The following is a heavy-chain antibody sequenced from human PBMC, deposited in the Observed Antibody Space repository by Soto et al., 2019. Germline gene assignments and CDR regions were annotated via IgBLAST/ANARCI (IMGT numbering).Heavy chain of an antibody. D-gene: IGHD4-4*01. V-gene: IGHV4-31*03. J-gene: IGHJ4*02. Sequence: PSETLSLTCTVSGGSISSGGYYWSWSRQHPGKGLEWIGYIYYSGSTYYKPSLKSRVTISVDTSKNQFSLKLSSVTAADTAVYYCARSSRSNWPDYWGQGTLVTVSS. CDR2: IYYSGST. CDR3: ARSSRSNWPDY. CDR1: GGSISSGGYY.